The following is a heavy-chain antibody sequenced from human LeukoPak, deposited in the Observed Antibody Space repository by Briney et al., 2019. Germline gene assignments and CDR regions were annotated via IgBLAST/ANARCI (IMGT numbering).Heavy chain of an antibody. V-gene: IGHV4-59*11. J-gene: IGHJ4*02. CDR3: ARGSTAVSGTLDS. CDR1: GGSISSHY. CDR2: IYYSGST. D-gene: IGHD6-19*01. Sequence: SETLSLTCSVSGGSISSHYWSWIRQSPGKGLEWIGDIYYSGSTNYNPSLKSRVTISVDTSKNQFSLKLSSVTAADTAVYYCARGSTAVSGTLDSWGQGTLVTVSS.